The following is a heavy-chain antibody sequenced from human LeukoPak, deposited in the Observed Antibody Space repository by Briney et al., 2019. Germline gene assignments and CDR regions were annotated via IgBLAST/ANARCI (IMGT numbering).Heavy chain of an antibody. CDR2: FSGGGDS. CDR3: ARSVVVVAATEGYFDY. V-gene: IGHV3-23*01. Sequence: GGSLRLSCVASGFTSGVYAMSWVRQAPGKGLEWVSAFSGGGDSFYADSVRGRFSVSADKSKNILYLQMNSLRVEDTAVYYCARSVVVVAATEGYFDYWGQGTLVTVSS. CDR1: GFTSGVYA. J-gene: IGHJ4*02. D-gene: IGHD2-15*01.